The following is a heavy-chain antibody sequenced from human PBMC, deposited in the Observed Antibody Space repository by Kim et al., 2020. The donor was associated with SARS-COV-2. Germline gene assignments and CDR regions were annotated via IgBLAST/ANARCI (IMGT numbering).Heavy chain of an antibody. J-gene: IGHJ4*02. D-gene: IGHD3-22*01. CDR3: ARGFTMIVVVIDY. Sequence: YPEATKARLTLSKNNAKNSLYLPMNSLRAEDTAVYYCARGFTMIVVVIDYWGQGTLVTVSS. V-gene: IGHV3-11*04.